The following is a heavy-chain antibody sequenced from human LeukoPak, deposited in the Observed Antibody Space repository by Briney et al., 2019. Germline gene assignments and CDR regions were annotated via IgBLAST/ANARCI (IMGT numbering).Heavy chain of an antibody. J-gene: IGHJ5*02. V-gene: IGHV4-34*01. D-gene: IGHD5-18*01. CDR1: GGSFSGYY. CDR3: ARGLRGYSYGAFDP. Sequence: PSETLSLTCAVYGGSFSGYYWSWIRHPPGKGLEWIGEINHSGSTNYNPSLKSRVTISVDTSKNQFYLKLSSVTAADTAVYYCARGLRGYSYGAFDPWGQGTLVTVSS. CDR2: INHSGST.